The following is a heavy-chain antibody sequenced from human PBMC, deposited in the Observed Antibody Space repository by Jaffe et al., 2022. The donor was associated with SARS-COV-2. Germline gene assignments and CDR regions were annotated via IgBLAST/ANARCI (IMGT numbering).Heavy chain of an antibody. CDR2: ISYDGSNK. D-gene: IGHD2-2*01. CDR1: GFTFSSYG. J-gene: IGHJ6*02. CDR3: ANDPQSSTSYYYYGMDV. Sequence: QVQLVESGGGVVQPGRSLRLSCAASGFTFSSYGMHWVRQAPGKGLEWVAVISYDGSNKYYADSVKGRFTISRDNSKNTLYLQMNSLRAEDTAVYYCANDPQSSTSYYYYGMDVWGQGTTVTVSS. V-gene: IGHV3-30*18.